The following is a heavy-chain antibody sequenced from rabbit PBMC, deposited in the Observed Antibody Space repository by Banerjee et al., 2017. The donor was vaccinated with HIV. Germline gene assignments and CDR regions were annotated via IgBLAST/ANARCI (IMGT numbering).Heavy chain of an antibody. J-gene: IGHJ4*01. CDR2: IDAGYRAKT. CDR3: ARRYDSSGWGYYFNL. Sequence: QEQLVESGGGLVKPEGSLTLTCTASGFSFSSSYWICWVRQAPGKGLEWIACIDAGYRAKTYYASWAKGRFTVSKTSSTTVTLQMTSLTAADTATYFCARRYDSSGWGYYFNLWGQGTLVTVS. V-gene: IGHV1S45*01. CDR1: GFSFSSSYW. D-gene: IGHD4-1*01.